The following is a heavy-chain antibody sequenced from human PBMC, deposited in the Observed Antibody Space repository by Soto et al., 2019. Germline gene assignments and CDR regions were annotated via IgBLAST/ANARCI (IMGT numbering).Heavy chain of an antibody. D-gene: IGHD3-16*01. CDR3: ARHGGHYFDY. Sequence: KPSETLSLTCAVYSGSFSGYYWSWIRQPPGKGLEWIGEIYHSLSIVHNPSLKSRVTISGDSSKNQFSLKLTSVTAADTAVYYCARHGGHYFDYWGQGALVTVSS. CDR2: IYHSLSI. CDR1: SGSFSGYY. V-gene: IGHV4-34*01. J-gene: IGHJ4*02.